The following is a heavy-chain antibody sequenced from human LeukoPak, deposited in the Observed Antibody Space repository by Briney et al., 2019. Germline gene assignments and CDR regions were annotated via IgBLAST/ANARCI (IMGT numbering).Heavy chain of an antibody. CDR3: ARIGISARGTNFHH. D-gene: IGHD6-13*01. Sequence: ASVKVSCKASGYTFTGYYMHWVRQAPGQGLEWMGWINPNSGGTNYAQNFQGRVTMTRDTSISTAYMELSRLRSDDTALYYWARIGISARGTNFHHWGQGTLVTVSS. V-gene: IGHV1-2*02. J-gene: IGHJ1*01. CDR1: GYTFTGYY. CDR2: INPNSGGT.